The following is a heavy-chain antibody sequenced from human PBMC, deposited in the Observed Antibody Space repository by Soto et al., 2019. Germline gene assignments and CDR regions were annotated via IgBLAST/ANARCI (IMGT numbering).Heavy chain of an antibody. CDR2: INHNGST. D-gene: IGHD2-15*01. CDR3: ASRSGGSCYCFDY. V-gene: IGHV4-34*01. Sequence: SETLSLTCAVYGGSFNNYYWNWIRQPPGKGLEWIGEINHNGSTNCNPSLKSRVTISVDTSKNQFSLKLSSVTAADTAVYYCASRSGGSCYCFDYWGQGALVTVSS. J-gene: IGHJ4*02. CDR1: GGSFNNYY.